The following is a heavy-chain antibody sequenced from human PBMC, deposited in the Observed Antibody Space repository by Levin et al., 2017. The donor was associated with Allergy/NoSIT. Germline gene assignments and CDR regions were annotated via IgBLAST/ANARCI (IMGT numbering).Heavy chain of an antibody. CDR3: ARGLRYFDWLGPTFAFDI. CDR2: IQQDGSEK. CDR1: GFTFSSYW. J-gene: IGHJ3*02. D-gene: IGHD3-9*01. V-gene: IGHV3-7*01. Sequence: GESLKISCAASGFTFSSYWMSWVRQAPGKGLEWVANIQQDGSEKYYVDSVKGRFTISRDNAKNSLYLQMNSLRAEDTAVYYCARGLRYFDWLGPTFAFDIWGQGTMVTVS.